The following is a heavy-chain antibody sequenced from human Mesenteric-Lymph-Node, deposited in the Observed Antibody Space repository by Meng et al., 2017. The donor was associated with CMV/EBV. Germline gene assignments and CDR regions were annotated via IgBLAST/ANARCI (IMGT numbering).Heavy chain of an antibody. D-gene: IGHD3-10*01. V-gene: IGHV4-61*01. Sequence: SETLSLTCTVSGGSISSSSYYWSWIRQPPGKGLEWIGYIYYSGSTNYNPSLKSRVTISVDTSKNQFSLKLSSVTAADTAVYYCARGGFGELLIWGQGTLVTVSS. CDR1: GGSISSSSYY. CDR2: IYYSGST. CDR3: ARGGFGELLI. J-gene: IGHJ4*02.